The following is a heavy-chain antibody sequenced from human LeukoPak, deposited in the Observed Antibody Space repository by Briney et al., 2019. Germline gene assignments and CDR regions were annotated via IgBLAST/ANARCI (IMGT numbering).Heavy chain of an antibody. CDR1: GFTFSSYA. CDR2: ISGSGGST. V-gene: IGHV3-23*01. CDR3: AKSPRGNPTIFDY. Sequence: PGGSLRLSCAASGFTFSSYAMSGVRQAPGKGLEWVSAISGSGGSTYYADSVKGRFTISRDNSKNTLYLQMNSLTAEDTAVYYCAKSPRGNPTIFDYWGQGTLVTVSS. D-gene: IGHD1-14*01. J-gene: IGHJ4*02.